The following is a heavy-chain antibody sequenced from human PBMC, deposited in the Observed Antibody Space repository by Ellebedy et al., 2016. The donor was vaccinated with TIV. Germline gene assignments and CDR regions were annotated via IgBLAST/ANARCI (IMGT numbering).Heavy chain of an antibody. J-gene: IGHJ6*02. D-gene: IGHD1-7*01. Sequence: SETLSLXXAVSGGSISSSNWWSWVRQLPGKGLEWIGEIYHSGSTHYNPSLKSRVTISVDKSKNQFSLKLSSVTAADTAVYYCARAWGFKLNYFYYGMDVWGQGTTVTVSS. CDR1: GGSISSSNW. V-gene: IGHV4-4*02. CDR3: ARAWGFKLNYFYYGMDV. CDR2: IYHSGST.